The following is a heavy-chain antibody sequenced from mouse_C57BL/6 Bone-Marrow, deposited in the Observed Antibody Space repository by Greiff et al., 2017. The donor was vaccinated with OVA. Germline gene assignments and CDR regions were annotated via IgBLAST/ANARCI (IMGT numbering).Heavy chain of an antibody. CDR1: GYTFTSYW. V-gene: IGHV1-50*01. Sequence: QVQLQQPGAELVKPGASVKLSCKASGYTFTSYWMQWVKQRPGQGLEWIGEIDPYDSYTNYNQKFKGKATLTVDTSSSTAYMQLSSLTSEDSAFYYCASAVFAYWGQGTLVTVAA. CDR2: IDPYDSYT. CDR3: ASAVFAY. J-gene: IGHJ3*01.